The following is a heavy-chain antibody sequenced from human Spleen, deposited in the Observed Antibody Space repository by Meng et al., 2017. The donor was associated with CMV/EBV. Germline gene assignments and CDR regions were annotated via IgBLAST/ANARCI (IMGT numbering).Heavy chain of an antibody. CDR1: GFTFSTYE. CDR3: SRVAVFVFTYPLYFDL. D-gene: IGHD6-19*01. Sequence: GGSLRLSCAASGFTFSTYEMTWVRQAPGKGLEWVSYIASSGRAMHYADSVKGRFTISRDNALYLQMNRLNAEETALYYCSRVAVFVFTYPLYFDLWGQGTLVTVSS. J-gene: IGHJ3*01. V-gene: IGHV3-48*03. CDR2: IASSGRAM.